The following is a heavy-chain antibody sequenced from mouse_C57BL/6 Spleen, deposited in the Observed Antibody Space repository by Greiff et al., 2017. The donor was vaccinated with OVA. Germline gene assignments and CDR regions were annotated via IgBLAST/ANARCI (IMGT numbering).Heavy chain of an antibody. J-gene: IGHJ2*01. CDR3: ARDWYGNPDY. CDR1: GYTFTSYW. Sequence: QVQLQQPGAELVRPGSSVKLSCKASGYTFTSYWMDWVKQRPGQGLEWIGNIYPSDSETHYNQKFKDKATLTVDKSSSTAYMQLSSLTSEDSAVYYCARDWYGNPDYRGQGTTLTVSS. V-gene: IGHV1-61*01. CDR2: IYPSDSET. D-gene: IGHD2-10*02.